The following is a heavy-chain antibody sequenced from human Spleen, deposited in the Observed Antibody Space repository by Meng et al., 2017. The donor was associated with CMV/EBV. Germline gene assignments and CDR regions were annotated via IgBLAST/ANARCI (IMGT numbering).Heavy chain of an antibody. CDR2: LYYSGNT. Sequence: SETLSLTCTVSGGSISRSGYYWGWLRQPPGEGLEWIGSLYYSGNTYYNPSLDSRVTTAIDTSKNQFSLKLSSVTAADTAVYYCARHLVVAGSDPLDYWGQGTLVTVSS. CDR1: GGSISRSGYY. V-gene: IGHV4-39*01. J-gene: IGHJ4*02. D-gene: IGHD6-19*01. CDR3: ARHLVVAGSDPLDY.